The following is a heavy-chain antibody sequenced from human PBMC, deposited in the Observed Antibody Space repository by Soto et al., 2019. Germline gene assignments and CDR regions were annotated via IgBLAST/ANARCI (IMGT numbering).Heavy chain of an antibody. CDR1: ESTVSRDW. CDR2: INQDGSEK. V-gene: IGHV3-7*04. J-gene: IGHJ4*02. D-gene: IGHD1-26*01. Sequence: EVHLVESGGGLVQTGGSLRLSCAIFESTVSRDWMNWVRQAPGKGLEWVAHINQDGSEKYYVDSVKGRFTISRDNAKKSLYLQMNGLRPAAAAMYYCSGGVGDAFWGQGTVVTVSS. CDR3: SGGVGDAF.